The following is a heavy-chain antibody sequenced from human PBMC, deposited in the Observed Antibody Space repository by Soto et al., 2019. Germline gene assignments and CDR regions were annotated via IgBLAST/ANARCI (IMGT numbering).Heavy chain of an antibody. D-gene: IGHD3-10*01. CDR2: ISAYNGNT. CDR1: GYTFTSYG. V-gene: IGHV1-18*01. Sequence: ASVKVSCKASGYTFTSYGISWVRQAPGQGLEWMGWISAYNGNTNYAQKLQGRVTMTTDTSTSTAYMELRSLRSDDTAVYYCARDLDFRYGSGSYYPSLDYWGQGTLVTVSS. CDR3: ARDLDFRYGSGSYYPSLDY. J-gene: IGHJ4*02.